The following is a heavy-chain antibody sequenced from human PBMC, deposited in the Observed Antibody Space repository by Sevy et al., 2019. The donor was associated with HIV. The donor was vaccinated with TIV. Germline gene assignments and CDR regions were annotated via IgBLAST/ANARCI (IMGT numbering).Heavy chain of an antibody. D-gene: IGHD3-3*01. Sequence: GGSLRLSCAASGFTFSGSAMHWVRQASGKGLEWVGRIRSKANSYATAYAASVKGRFTISRDDSKNTAYLQMNSLKTEDTAVYYCTRQDGGDYDFWSGRTRPFDYWGQRTLVTVSS. V-gene: IGHV3-73*01. CDR3: TRQDGGDYDFWSGRTRPFDY. CDR2: IRSKANSYAT. J-gene: IGHJ4*02. CDR1: GFTFSGSA.